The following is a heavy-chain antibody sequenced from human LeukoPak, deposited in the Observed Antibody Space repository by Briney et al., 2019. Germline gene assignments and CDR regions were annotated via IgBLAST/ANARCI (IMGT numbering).Heavy chain of an antibody. CDR2: INHSGST. Sequence: SETLSLTCAVYGGSFSGYYWSWIRQPPGKGLEWIGEINHSGSTNYNPSLKSRVTISVDTSKNQISLKLSSVTAADTAVYYCARESRAYYYDSSGYSIIYYYYGMDVWGQGTTVTVSS. V-gene: IGHV4-34*01. D-gene: IGHD3-22*01. CDR1: GGSFSGYY. J-gene: IGHJ6*02. CDR3: ARESRAYYYDSSGYSIIYYYYGMDV.